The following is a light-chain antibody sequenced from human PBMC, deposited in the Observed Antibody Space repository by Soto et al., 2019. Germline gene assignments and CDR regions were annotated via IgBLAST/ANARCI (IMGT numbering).Light chain of an antibody. CDR2: DAS. V-gene: IGKV1-5*01. Sequence: DLQMTQSPSTLSASVGDRVTITCRASQSIKTWLAWYQQKPGKAPKLLIYDASSLESGVPSRFSGSGSGTDFTLTISSLQPDDFATYYCQQYNSFSPTFGQGTRVEIK. CDR1: QSIKTW. J-gene: IGKJ1*01. CDR3: QQYNSFSPT.